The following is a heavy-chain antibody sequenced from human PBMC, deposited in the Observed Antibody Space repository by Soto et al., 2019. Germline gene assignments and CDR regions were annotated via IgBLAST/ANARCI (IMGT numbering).Heavy chain of an antibody. CDR1: GGSFSGYY. J-gene: IGHJ6*02. Sequence: SETLSLTCAVYGGSFSGYYWSWIRQPPGKGLEWIGEINHSGSTNYNPSLKSRVTISVGTSKNQFSLKLSSVTAADTAVYYCARGGITGTTVYYYYGMDVWGQGTTVTVSS. V-gene: IGHV4-34*01. CDR3: ARGGITGTTVYYYYGMDV. CDR2: INHSGST. D-gene: IGHD1-7*01.